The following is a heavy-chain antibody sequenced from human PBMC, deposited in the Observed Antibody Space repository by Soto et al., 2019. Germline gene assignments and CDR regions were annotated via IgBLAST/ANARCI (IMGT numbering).Heavy chain of an antibody. CDR1: GFTFSSYW. V-gene: IGHV3-7*01. D-gene: IGHD6-19*01. CDR3: ARDGGSGWFDY. J-gene: IGHJ4*02. Sequence: TGGSLRLSCAASGFTFSSYWVTWVRQAPGKGLEWVANIRQDGSEKYYVDSVKGRFTISRDNAKSSLSLQMNSLGAEDTAVYYCARDGGSGWFDYWGQGALVTVSS. CDR2: IRQDGSEK.